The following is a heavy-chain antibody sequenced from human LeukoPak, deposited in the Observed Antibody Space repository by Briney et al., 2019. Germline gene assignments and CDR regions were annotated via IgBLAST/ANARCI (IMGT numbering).Heavy chain of an antibody. CDR1: GFTFSSYG. CDR3: AKSASSGWTTADY. V-gene: IGHV3-30*18. D-gene: IGHD6-19*01. Sequence: PGGSLRLSCAASGFTFSSYGMHWVRQAPGKGLEWVGVISYHGSNTYYADSVKGRFTFSRDNSKNTLYLQMNSLRADDTAVYYCAKSASSGWTTADYWGQGTLVTVSS. CDR2: ISYHGSNT. J-gene: IGHJ4*02.